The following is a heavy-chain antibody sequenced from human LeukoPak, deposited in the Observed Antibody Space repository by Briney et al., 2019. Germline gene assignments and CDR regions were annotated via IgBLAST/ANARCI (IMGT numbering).Heavy chain of an antibody. CDR1: GYTFTSYY. Sequence: ASVKVSCKASGYTFTSYYMYWVRQAPGQGLEWMGIINSSGGNTSYAQNFQGRVTMTRDTSARLVYMEPRSLRSEDTAVYYCGRENTYGYSYGMDVWGQGTTVTVSS. J-gene: IGHJ6*02. V-gene: IGHV1-46*01. D-gene: IGHD3-22*01. CDR3: GRENTYGYSYGMDV. CDR2: INSSGGNT.